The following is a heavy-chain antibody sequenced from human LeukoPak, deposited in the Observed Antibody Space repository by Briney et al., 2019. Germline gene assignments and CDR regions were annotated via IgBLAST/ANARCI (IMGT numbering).Heavy chain of an antibody. CDR2: IYYSGST. Sequence: SETLSLTCTVSGGSISSSSYYWGWIRQPPGKGLEWIGSIYYSGSTYYNPSLKSRVTISVDTSKNQFSLHQTSVTAADTAVYYCARQLAGLAPPGFIDSWGQGTLVTVSS. CDR1: GGSISSSSYY. D-gene: IGHD3-3*02. J-gene: IGHJ4*02. V-gene: IGHV4-39*01. CDR3: ARQLAGLAPPGFIDS.